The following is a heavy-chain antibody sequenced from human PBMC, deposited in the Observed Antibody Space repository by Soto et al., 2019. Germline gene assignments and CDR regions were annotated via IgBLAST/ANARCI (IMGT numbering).Heavy chain of an antibody. V-gene: IGHV4-34*01. CDR3: ARGYSSGWFDP. D-gene: IGHD5-18*01. J-gene: IGHJ5*02. CDR1: GGSFSGYY. CDR2: INHSGST. Sequence: NPSETLSLTCAVYGGSFSGYYWSWIRQPPGKGLEWIGEINHSGSTNYNPSLKSRVTISVDTSKNQFSLKLSSVTAADTAVYYCARGYSSGWFDPWGQGTLVTVSS.